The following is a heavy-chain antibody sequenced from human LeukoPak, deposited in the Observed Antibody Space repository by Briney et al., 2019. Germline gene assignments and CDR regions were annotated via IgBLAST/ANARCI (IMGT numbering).Heavy chain of an antibody. Sequence: SETLSLTCTVSGGSISSYYWSWIRQPAGKGLEWIGRIYTSGSTNYNPSLTSRVTMSVDTSKNQFSLKLSSVTAADTAVYYCARAGSYDFWSGHAYYFDYWGQGTLVTVSS. CDR1: GGSISSYY. CDR2: IYTSGST. D-gene: IGHD3-3*01. V-gene: IGHV4-4*07. CDR3: ARAGSYDFWSGHAYYFDY. J-gene: IGHJ4*02.